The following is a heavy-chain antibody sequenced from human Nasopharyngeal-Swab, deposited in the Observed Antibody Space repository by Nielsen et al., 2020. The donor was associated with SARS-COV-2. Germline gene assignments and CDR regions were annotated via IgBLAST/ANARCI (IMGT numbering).Heavy chain of an antibody. J-gene: IGHJ6*03. CDR2: ITRSGNT. Sequence: SKTLSLTCGLHGVSFSGYYWGWIRKPPGKGLEWIGDITRSGNTNSNPALRSRVTISVATSKGEFYLNLTSVTAADPAIYFCARVNNGGGMVPASYSFFMDVWGKGTSVAVSS. V-gene: IGHV4-34*01. D-gene: IGHD3-3*02. CDR3: ARVNNGGGMVPASYSFFMDV. CDR1: GVSFSGYY.